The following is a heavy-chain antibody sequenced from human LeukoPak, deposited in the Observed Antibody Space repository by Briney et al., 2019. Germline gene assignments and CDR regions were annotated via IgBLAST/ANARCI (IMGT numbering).Heavy chain of an antibody. J-gene: IGHJ4*02. CDR2: IYHSGST. V-gene: IGHV4-30-2*01. CDR3: AWGYSGYGPFDY. D-gene: IGHD5-12*01. Sequence: QSSETLSLTCAVSGGSISSDGYSWRWIRQPPGKGLEWIGYIYHSGSTYYNPSLKSRITISVDRSKNQFSLNLSSVTAADTAIYYCAWGYSGYGPFDYWGQGTLVTVSS. CDR1: GGSISSDGYS.